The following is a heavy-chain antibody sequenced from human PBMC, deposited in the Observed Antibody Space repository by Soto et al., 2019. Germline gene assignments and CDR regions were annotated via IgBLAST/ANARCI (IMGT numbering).Heavy chain of an antibody. J-gene: IGHJ2*01. V-gene: IGHV3-30*18. CDR3: AKGTTVTPWRYLDL. Sequence: QEQLVESGGGVVQPGMSLRLSCTASRFAFSSYAMHWVRQAPGKGLEWVAVISYDGGYENYADSVKGRFTVSRDNSKNTLGLQMNCLRAEDTALYYCAKGTTVTPWRYLDLWGQGTLVTVSS. CDR1: RFAFSSYA. CDR2: ISYDGGYE. D-gene: IGHD4-17*01.